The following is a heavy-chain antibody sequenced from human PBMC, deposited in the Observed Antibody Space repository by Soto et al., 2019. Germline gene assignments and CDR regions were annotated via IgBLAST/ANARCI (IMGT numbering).Heavy chain of an antibody. CDR3: ARRVYGSGNDYTGPSAFDI. V-gene: IGHV1-69*06. D-gene: IGHD3-10*01. Sequence: QVQLEQSGAEVKKPGSSVKVSCKASGGTLSDHGVAWLRQAPGQGLEWMGGTIPVVNTAKYPQKFQGRVTVTADKFTNIDYMELSSLRSEATAFYFCARRVYGSGNDYTGPSAFDIWGQAKMVIVSS. CDR2: TIPVVNTA. CDR1: GGTLSDHG. J-gene: IGHJ3*02.